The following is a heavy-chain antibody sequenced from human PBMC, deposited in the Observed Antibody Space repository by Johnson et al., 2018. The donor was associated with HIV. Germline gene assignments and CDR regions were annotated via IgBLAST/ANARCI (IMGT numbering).Heavy chain of an antibody. CDR2: INGDGSRT. D-gene: IGHD3-3*01. J-gene: IGHJ3*02. CDR3: VRESGHAFDI. V-gene: IGHV3-74*01. Sequence: EQLVESGGGVVQPGGSLRLSCAASGFTFDDYAMHWVRQAPGKGLEWVSRINGDGSRTSYADSVKGRFTIARDNAKNTLFLEMKSLRAEDTAVYYCVRESGHAFDIWGQGTMVTVSS. CDR1: GFTFDDYA.